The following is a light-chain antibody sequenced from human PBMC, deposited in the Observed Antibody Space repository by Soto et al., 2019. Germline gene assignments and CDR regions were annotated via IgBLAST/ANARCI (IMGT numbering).Light chain of an antibody. J-gene: IGLJ1*01. CDR1: SSDIGGYNY. Sequence: QSVLTQPASVSGSPGQSITISCTGASSDIGGYNYVSWYQQHPGKAPELVIYEVSNRPSGVSNRFSGSKSDNTASLTISGLQAEDEADYYCSSYTSTSTLYVFGTGTKVTVL. CDR3: SSYTSTSTLYV. V-gene: IGLV2-14*01. CDR2: EVS.